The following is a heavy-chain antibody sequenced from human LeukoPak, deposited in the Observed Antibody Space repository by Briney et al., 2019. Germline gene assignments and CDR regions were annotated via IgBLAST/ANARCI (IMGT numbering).Heavy chain of an antibody. CDR3: ARDREIIAVAGEYYFDY. CDR2: INPNSGGT. V-gene: IGHV1-2*06. CDR1: GYTFTGYY. J-gene: IGHJ4*02. Sequence: ASVKVSCKASGYTFTGYYMHWVRQAPGQGLEWMGRINPNSGGTNYAQKLQGRVTMTRDTSISTAYMELSRLRSDDTAVYYCARDREIIAVAGEYYFDYWGQGTLVTVSS. D-gene: IGHD6-19*01.